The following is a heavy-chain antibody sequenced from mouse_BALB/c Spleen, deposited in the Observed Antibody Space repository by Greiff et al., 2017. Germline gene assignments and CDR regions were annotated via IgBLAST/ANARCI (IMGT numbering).Heavy chain of an antibody. D-gene: IGHD2-3*01. CDR3: TRDGYYYFDY. Sequence: EVMLVESGGGLVKPGGSLKLSCAASGFTFSSYTMSWVRQTPEKRLEWVATISSGGSYTYYPDSVTGRFTISRDNAKNTLYLQMSSLKSEDTAMYYCTRDGYYYFDYWGQGTTLTVSS. J-gene: IGHJ2*01. CDR2: ISSGGSYT. CDR1: GFTFSSYT. V-gene: IGHV5-6-4*01.